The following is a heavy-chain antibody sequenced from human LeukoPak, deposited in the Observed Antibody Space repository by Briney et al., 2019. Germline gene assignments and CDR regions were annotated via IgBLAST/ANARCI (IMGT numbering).Heavy chain of an antibody. Sequence: KPSETLSLTCAVSGYSISSGYYWGWIRQPPGKGLEWIGSIYHSGSTYYNPSLKSRVTISVDTSKNQFSLKLSSVTAADTAVYYCARVVVAATWPFDIWGQGTVVTVSS. CDR1: GYSISSGYY. J-gene: IGHJ3*02. CDR2: IYHSGST. D-gene: IGHD2-15*01. V-gene: IGHV4-38-2*01. CDR3: ARVVVAATWPFDI.